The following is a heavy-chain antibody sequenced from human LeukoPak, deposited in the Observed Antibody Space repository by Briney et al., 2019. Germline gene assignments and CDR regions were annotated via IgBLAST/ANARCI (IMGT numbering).Heavy chain of an antibody. D-gene: IGHD5-18*01. CDR3: ARDRPDTAMVYYYYYYMDV. CDR1: GFNFSSYR. CDR2: INCDGSST. V-gene: IGHV3-74*01. J-gene: IGHJ6*03. Sequence: GGSLRLSCAASGFNFSSYRMNWGRQAPGKGLVWVSRINCDGSSTSYADSVKGRFPISRDNAKNTLYLQMNSLRAEDTAVYYCARDRPDTAMVYYYYYYMDVWGKGTTVTISS.